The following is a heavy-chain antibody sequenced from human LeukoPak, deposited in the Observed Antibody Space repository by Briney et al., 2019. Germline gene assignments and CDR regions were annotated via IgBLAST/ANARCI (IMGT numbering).Heavy chain of an antibody. V-gene: IGHV4-31*03. D-gene: IGHD4-17*01. Sequence: SQTLSLTCTVSGGSISSGGYYWSWLRQRPGKGLEWMGYIYYSGSTYYNPSLKSRVTISVDTSKNQFSLKLSSVTAADTAVYYCARDVYGDPLMDAFDIWGQGTMVTVSS. CDR2: IYYSGST. CDR1: GGSISSGGYY. J-gene: IGHJ3*02. CDR3: ARDVYGDPLMDAFDI.